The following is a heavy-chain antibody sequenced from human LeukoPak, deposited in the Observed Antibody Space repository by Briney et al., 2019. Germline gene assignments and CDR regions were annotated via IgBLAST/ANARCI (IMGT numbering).Heavy chain of an antibody. CDR2: ISGGGGST. CDR1: DFTFSTYG. CDR3: AKGGPIVVVINDAFDI. J-gene: IGHJ3*02. D-gene: IGHD3-22*01. V-gene: IGHV3-23*01. Sequence: GGSLRLSCAASDFTFSTYGMSWVRQAPGKGLEWVSSISGGGGSTYYADSVKGRFTISRDNSKNTLYLQMNSLRAEDTAVYYCAKGGPIVVVINDAFDIWGQGTMVTVSS.